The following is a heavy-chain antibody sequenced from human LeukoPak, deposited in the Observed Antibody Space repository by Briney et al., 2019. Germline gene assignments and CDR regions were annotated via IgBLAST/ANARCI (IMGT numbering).Heavy chain of an antibody. CDR2: ISYDGSNK. D-gene: IGHD3-22*01. CDR3: ARERFHSASSGHLDYFDY. J-gene: IGHJ4*02. V-gene: IGHV3-30-3*01. Sequence: GGSLRLSCAASGSTFSSFAMHWVRQAPGKGLEWVAVISYDGSNKYYADSVKGRFTISRDNSKNTLYLQLNSLRAEDTALFYCARERFHSASSGHLDYFDYWGQGTLVTVSS. CDR1: GSTFSSFA.